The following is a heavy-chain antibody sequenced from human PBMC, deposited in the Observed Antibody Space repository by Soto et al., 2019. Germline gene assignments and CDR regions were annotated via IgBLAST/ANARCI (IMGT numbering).Heavy chain of an antibody. D-gene: IGHD6-13*01. Sequence: QLQLQESGPGLVKPSETLSLTCTVSGGSISSSSYYWGWIRQPPGKGLEWIGSIYYSGGTYYNPSLKRRVTIYVDTSKNQFSLKLRSVTAADTAVYYCARRGSSSWYGYWGQGTLVTVSS. J-gene: IGHJ4*02. CDR1: GGSISSSSYY. CDR3: ARRGSSSWYGY. V-gene: IGHV4-39*01. CDR2: IYYSGGT.